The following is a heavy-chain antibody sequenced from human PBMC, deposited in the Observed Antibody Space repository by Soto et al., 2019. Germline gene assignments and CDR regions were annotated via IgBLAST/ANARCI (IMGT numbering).Heavy chain of an antibody. J-gene: IGHJ6*02. CDR3: ARTPPIPAAIMYYYYGMDV. D-gene: IGHD2-2*02. CDR2: INPNGGST. CDR1: GGTFYTYT. Sequence: ASVKVSCKASGGTFYTYTFSWVRQAPGHGLEWMGIINPNGGSTRFAQTFQGRITMTTDTSTSTVYMELRSLRSEDTAVYYCARTPPIPAAIMYYYYGMDVWGQGTTVTVSS. V-gene: IGHV1-46*02.